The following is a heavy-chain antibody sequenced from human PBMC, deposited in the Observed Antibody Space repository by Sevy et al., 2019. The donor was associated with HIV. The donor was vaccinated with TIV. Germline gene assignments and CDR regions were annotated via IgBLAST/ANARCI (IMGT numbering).Heavy chain of an antibody. CDR3: ARVKGYGEGAFDI. D-gene: IGHD3-10*01. J-gene: IGHJ3*02. V-gene: IGHV4-59*01. CDR1: GGSISSYY. Sequence: GSLRLSCTVSGGSISSYYWSWIRQPPGKGLEWIGYIYYSGNTNYNPSLKSRVTRSVDTSKNQFSLKLSSVTAADTAVYYCARVKGYGEGAFDIWGQGTMVTVSS. CDR2: IYYSGNT.